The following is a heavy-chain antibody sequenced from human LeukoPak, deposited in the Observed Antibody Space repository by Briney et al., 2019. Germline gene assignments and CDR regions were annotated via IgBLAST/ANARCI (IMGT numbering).Heavy chain of an antibody. CDR1: GGSFSSGSYY. Sequence: SETLSLTCTVSGGSFSSGSYYWSWLRQPPGKGLEWIGYIYYSRSTNYNPSLKSRVTISVDTSKNQFSLKLSSVTAADTAVYYCARYSYGYHYYYYGMDVWGKGTTVTVSS. J-gene: IGHJ6*04. V-gene: IGHV4-61*01. CDR2: IYYSRST. CDR3: ARYSYGYHYYYYGMDV. D-gene: IGHD5-18*01.